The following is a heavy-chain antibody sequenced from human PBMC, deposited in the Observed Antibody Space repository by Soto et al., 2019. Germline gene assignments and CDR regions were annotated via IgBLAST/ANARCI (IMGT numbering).Heavy chain of an antibody. J-gene: IGHJ4*02. CDR2: IKQDGSAT. CDR1: GFTFSASW. CDR3: ARDRGPNTLDY. Sequence: ESGGGLVQPGGSLRLSCAVSGFTFSASWMTWVRQAPGKGLEWLASIKQDGSATCYVDSVKGRFTISRDNAKNSLYLQLNSLRAEDSATYYCARDRGPNTLDYWGQGTLVTVSS. V-gene: IGHV3-7*03. D-gene: IGHD7-27*01.